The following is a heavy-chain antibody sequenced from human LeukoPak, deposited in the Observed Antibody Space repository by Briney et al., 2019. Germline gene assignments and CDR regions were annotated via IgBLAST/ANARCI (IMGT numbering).Heavy chain of an antibody. Sequence: GASVKVSCKASGYTFTSYGITWVRQAPGQGPEWMGWISAYSGYTNYAQKFQGRVTMTRDTSTSAVYMELSSLRSEDTAVYYCARGWTYYDSSGYYAANAAFDIWGQGTMVTVSS. V-gene: IGHV1-18*01. CDR3: ARGWTYYDSSGYYAANAAFDI. D-gene: IGHD3-22*01. CDR1: GYTFTSYG. CDR2: ISAYSGYT. J-gene: IGHJ3*02.